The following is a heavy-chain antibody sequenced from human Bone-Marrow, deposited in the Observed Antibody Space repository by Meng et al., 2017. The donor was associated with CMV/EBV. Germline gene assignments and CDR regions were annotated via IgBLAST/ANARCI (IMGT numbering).Heavy chain of an antibody. CDR2: IKQDGSEN. CDR1: GFTFSSYW. D-gene: IGHD1-26*01. CDR3: ARSGSYFGPDQLQYYYYYGMAV. V-gene: IGHV3-7*01. J-gene: IGHJ6*01. Sequence: GESLKISCAASGFTFSSYWMSWVRQAPGKGLGWVANIKQDGSENYYVDSVKGRFTISRDNAKNSLYVQMNSLRAEDTAVYYCARSGSYFGPDQLQYYYYYGMAVWGQGNTVNGAS.